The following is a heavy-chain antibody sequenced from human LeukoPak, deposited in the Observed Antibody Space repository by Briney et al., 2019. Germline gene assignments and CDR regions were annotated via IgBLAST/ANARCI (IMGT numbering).Heavy chain of an antibody. CDR2: ISSSSSYI. V-gene: IGHV3-21*01. Sequence: GGSLRLSCAASGFTFSSYSMNWVRQAPRKGLEWVSSISSSSSYIYYADSVKGRFTISRDNAKNSLYLQMNSLRAEDTAVYYCARALNYDFWSGYPTFDYWGQGTLVTVSS. CDR1: GFTFSSYS. J-gene: IGHJ4*02. CDR3: ARALNYDFWSGYPTFDY. D-gene: IGHD3-3*01.